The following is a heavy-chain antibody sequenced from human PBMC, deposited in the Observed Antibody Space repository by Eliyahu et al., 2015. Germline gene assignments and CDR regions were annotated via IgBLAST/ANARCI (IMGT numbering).Heavy chain of an antibody. Sequence: QAQLVQSGAEVKKPGASVRVSCKTSGYIFSSYYMHWLRQAPGRGLEWMGWVSPTGDATSYREDFQGRLTMTMDTSITTGYMDLSSLKFDDTAIYYCARDLGGSQGRTFDLWGQGTKVSVSS. CDR1: GYIFSSYY. D-gene: IGHD2-15*01. CDR3: ARDLGGSQGRTFDL. CDR2: VSPTGDAT. V-gene: IGHV1-2*02. J-gene: IGHJ3*01.